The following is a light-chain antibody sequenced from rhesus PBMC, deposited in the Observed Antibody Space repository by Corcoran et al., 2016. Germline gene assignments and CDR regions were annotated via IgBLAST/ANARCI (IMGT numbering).Light chain of an antibody. Sequence: DIQMTQSPSSLSAPGGDRATVTRRASQGINKELSWYQQKQGKDLSLLIYAASMLQTGVSSRFSGSGSGTAYTLAISSLPPEDVATYYCRQDYPAPWAFGHGAKVKI. V-gene: IGKV1-94*01. CDR2: AAS. CDR3: RQDYPAPWA. CDR1: QGINKE. J-gene: IGKJ1*01.